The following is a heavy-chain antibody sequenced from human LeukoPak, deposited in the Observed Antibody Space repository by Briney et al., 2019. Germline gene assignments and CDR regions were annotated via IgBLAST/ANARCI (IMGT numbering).Heavy chain of an antibody. CDR3: ASLDYDSSGYYLY. J-gene: IGHJ4*02. CDR1: GGSISSYY. CDR2: IYYSGST. V-gene: IGHV4-59*01. Sequence: PSETLSLTCTVSGGSISSYYWSWIRQPPGKGLEWIGYIYYSGSTNYNPSLKSRVTISVDTSKSQFSLKLSSVTAADTAVYYCASLDYDSSGYYLYWGQGTLVTVSS. D-gene: IGHD3-22*01.